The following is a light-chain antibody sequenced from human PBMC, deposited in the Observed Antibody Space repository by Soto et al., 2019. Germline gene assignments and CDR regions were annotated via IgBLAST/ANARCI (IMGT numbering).Light chain of an antibody. CDR3: SSYAGSSNV. V-gene: IGLV2-8*01. CDR2: EVN. J-gene: IGLJ1*01. Sequence: QSALTQPPSASGSPGQSVAIACTATSRDVGGYNYVSWYQQHPGKAPKLMMYEVNQRPSGVLDRFSGSKSGNTASLTVSGFQAEDEADYYCSSYAGSSNVFGTGTKLTVL. CDR1: SRDVGGYNY.